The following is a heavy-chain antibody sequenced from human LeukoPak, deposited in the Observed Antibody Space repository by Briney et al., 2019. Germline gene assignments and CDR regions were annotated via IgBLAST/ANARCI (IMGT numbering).Heavy chain of an antibody. CDR2: IYYSGST. V-gene: IGHV4-59*11. J-gene: IGHJ6*03. D-gene: IGHD2-15*01. CDR3: ARDLGGYPFFMDV. Sequence: SETLSLTCTVSGGSISSHYWSWIRQPPGKGLEWIGYIYYSGSTNYNPSLKSRVTISVDTSKNQFSLKLSSVTAADTAVYYCARDLGGYPFFMDVWGRGTTVIVSS. CDR1: GGSISSHY.